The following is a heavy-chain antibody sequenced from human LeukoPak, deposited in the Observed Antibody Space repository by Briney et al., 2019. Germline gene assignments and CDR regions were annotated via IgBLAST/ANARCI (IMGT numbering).Heavy chain of an antibody. V-gene: IGHV4-38-2*02. CDR3: ARDYGHYFDY. CDR2: ISHSGTT. CDR1: GYSISSGYY. D-gene: IGHD3-10*01. J-gene: IGHJ4*02. Sequence: SETLSLTCAVSGYSISSGYYWGWIRQPPGKGLEWIASISHSGTTYYNPSLKSRVTISVDTSKNQFSLSLSSVTAADTAVYYCARDYGHYFDYRGQGTLVIVSA.